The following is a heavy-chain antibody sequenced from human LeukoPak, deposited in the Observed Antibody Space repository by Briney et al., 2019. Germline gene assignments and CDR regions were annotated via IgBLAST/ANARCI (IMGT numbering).Heavy chain of an antibody. CDR3: ARRYYYGSGSYGDAFDI. V-gene: IGHV4-30-2*02. Sequence: SQTLSLTCAVSGGSISSGGYSWSWIRQPPGKGLEWIGYIYHSGSTYYNPSLKSRVTISVDTSKNQFSLKLSSVTAADTAVYYCARRYYYGSGSYGDAFDIWGQGTMVTVSS. CDR2: IYHSGST. J-gene: IGHJ3*02. D-gene: IGHD3-10*01. CDR1: GGSISSGGYS.